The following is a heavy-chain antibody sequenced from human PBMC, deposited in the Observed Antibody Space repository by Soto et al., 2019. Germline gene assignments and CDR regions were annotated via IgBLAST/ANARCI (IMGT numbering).Heavy chain of an antibody. CDR3: ARWQSSGWYLDV. CDR2: INQDGTLK. Sequence: EVQLVESGGGLVQPGGSLRLSCAASGLTFNNYWMSWVRQAPGKGLEWVASINQDGTLKYYVDSVKGRFTISRDNAQNSFFLQMIRLRAEDTAVYYCARWQSSGWYLDVWGQGTLLSVSS. D-gene: IGHD6-19*01. J-gene: IGHJ4*02. V-gene: IGHV3-7*03. CDR1: GLTFNNYW.